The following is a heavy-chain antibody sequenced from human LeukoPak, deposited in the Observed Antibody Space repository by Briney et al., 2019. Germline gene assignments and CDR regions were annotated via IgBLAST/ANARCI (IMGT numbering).Heavy chain of an antibody. CDR2: IKQDGSEK. Sequence: PGGSLRLSCAASGFTFSSYWMSWVRQAPGKGLEWVANIKQDGSEKYYVDSVKGRFTISRDNAKNSLYLQMNSLRAEDTAVYYCARDLYGSGSSFDYWGQGTLVTVSS. CDR3: ARDLYGSGSSFDY. D-gene: IGHD3-10*01. CDR1: GFTFSSYW. V-gene: IGHV3-7*01. J-gene: IGHJ4*02.